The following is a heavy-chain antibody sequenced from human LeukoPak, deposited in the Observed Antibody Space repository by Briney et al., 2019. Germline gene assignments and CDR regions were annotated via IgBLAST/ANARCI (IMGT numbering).Heavy chain of an antibody. J-gene: IGHJ4*02. CDR1: GYTFTGYY. CDR2: ISPNSGGT. Sequence: GASVKVSCKASGYTFTGYYMHWVRQAPGQGLEWMGWISPNSGGTNYAQKFQGRVTMTRDTSISTAYMELSRLRSDDTAVYYCARALRGVVVITLNYWGQGTLVTVSS. D-gene: IGHD3-22*01. V-gene: IGHV1-2*02. CDR3: ARALRGVVVITLNY.